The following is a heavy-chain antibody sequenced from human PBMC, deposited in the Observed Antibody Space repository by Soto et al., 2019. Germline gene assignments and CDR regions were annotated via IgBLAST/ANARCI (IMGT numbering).Heavy chain of an antibody. CDR3: ARDGDVIVGATGSWFDP. Sequence: PGGSLRLSCAASGFTFSSYGMHWVRQAPGKGLEWVAVIWYDGSNKYYADSVKGRFTISRDNSKNTLYLQMNSLRAEDTAVYYCARDGDVIVGATGSWFDPWGQGTLVTVSS. J-gene: IGHJ5*02. D-gene: IGHD1-26*01. CDR1: GFTFSSYG. V-gene: IGHV3-33*01. CDR2: IWYDGSNK.